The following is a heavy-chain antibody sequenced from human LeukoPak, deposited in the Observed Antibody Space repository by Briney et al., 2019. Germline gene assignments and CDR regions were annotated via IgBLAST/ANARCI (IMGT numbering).Heavy chain of an antibody. J-gene: IGHJ4*02. CDR3: ARSYFVGAHDY. CDR2: MNPNSGNT. D-gene: IGHD3-10*02. Sequence: ASVKVSCKASGYTFTSYDINWVRQATGQGLEWMGWMNPNSGNTGYAQKFQGRVTITRITSISTAYMELSSLRSEDTAVYYCARSYFVGAHDYWGQGTLVTVSS. CDR1: GYTFTSYD. V-gene: IGHV1-8*03.